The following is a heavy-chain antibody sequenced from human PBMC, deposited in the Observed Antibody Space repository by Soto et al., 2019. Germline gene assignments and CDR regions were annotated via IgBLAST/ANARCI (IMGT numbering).Heavy chain of an antibody. D-gene: IGHD6-6*01. Sequence: SETLSLTCAVSGVSVTNGDYYWTWMRQSPGKGLEWIGNIYYTETTNYNPSLNSRLSISIDTSRNQFSLQLTSVTAADTAVYYCARAMYSSSSLFDYWGQGTLVTVSS. CDR2: IYYTETT. V-gene: IGHV4-30-4*01. CDR1: GVSVTNGDYY. J-gene: IGHJ4*02. CDR3: ARAMYSSSSLFDY.